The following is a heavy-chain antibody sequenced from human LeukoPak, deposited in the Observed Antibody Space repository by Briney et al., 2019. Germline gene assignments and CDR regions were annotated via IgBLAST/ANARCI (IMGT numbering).Heavy chain of an antibody. D-gene: IGHD5-24*01. J-gene: IGHJ4*02. CDR2: INPKSGGT. CDR1: GYSFIDYY. CDR3: APATMTFDY. Sequence: ASVKVSCKASGYSFIDYYMHWVRQAPGQGLEWMGWINPKSGGTHYAQKFQDRVTMTTDTSISTAYMELSRLTSDDTAVYYCAPATMTFDYWGQGTLVTVSS. V-gene: IGHV1-2*02.